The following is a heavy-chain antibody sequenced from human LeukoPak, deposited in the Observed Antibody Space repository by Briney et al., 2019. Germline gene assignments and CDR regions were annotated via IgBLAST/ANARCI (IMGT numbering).Heavy chain of an antibody. CDR2: IRYDGSNK. CDR3: AKDRGYSYGYRVGPYYYYGMDV. Sequence: PGGSLRLSCAASGFTFSSYGMHWVRQAPGKGLEWVAFIRYDGSNKYYADSVKGRFTISRDNSKNTLYLQMNSLRAEDTAVYYCAKDRGYSYGYRVGPYYYYGMDVWGQGTTVTVSS. J-gene: IGHJ6*02. V-gene: IGHV3-30*02. CDR1: GFTFSSYG. D-gene: IGHD5-18*01.